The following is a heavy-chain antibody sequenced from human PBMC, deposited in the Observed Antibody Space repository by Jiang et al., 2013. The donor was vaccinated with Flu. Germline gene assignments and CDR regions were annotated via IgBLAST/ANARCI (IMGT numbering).Heavy chain of an antibody. CDR3: ARDLASGGLWYFDL. J-gene: IGHJ2*01. Sequence: NSAAWNWIRQSPSRGLEWLGRTYYRSKWYKDYAVSVKSRITINPDTSKNQFSLQLNSVTPEDTAMYYCARDLASGGLWYFDLWGRGTLVTVSS. D-gene: IGHD1-1*01. V-gene: IGHV6-1*01. CDR1: NSAA. CDR2: TYYRSKWYK.